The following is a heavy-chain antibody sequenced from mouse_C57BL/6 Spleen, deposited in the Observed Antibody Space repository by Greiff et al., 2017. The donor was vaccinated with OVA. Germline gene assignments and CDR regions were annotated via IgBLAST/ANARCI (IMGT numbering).Heavy chain of an antibody. D-gene: IGHD1-1*01. V-gene: IGHV1-69*01. CDR1: GYTFTSYW. CDR3: ARSPNYYGSSPWYFDV. CDR2: IDPSDSYT. J-gene: IGHJ1*03. Sequence: QVQLQQPGAELVMPGASVKLSCKASGYTFTSYWMHWVEQRPGQGLEWIGEIDPSDSYTNYNQKFKGKSTLTVDKSSSTAYMQLSSLTSEDSAVYYCARSPNYYGSSPWYFDVWGTGTTVTVSS.